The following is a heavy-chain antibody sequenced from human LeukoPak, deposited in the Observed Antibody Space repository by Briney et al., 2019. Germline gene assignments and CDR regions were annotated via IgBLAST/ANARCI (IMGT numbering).Heavy chain of an antibody. CDR3: ARRSSKRFNWYFEL. J-gene: IGHJ2*01. Sequence: PSETLSLTCAVYGGSFSGYYWSWIRQPPGKGLEWIGEINHSGSTNYNPSLKSRVTISVDTSKNQFSLKLSSVTAADTAVYYCARRSSKRFNWYFELWGRGTLVTVSS. CDR2: INHSGST. V-gene: IGHV4-34*01. D-gene: IGHD5-24*01. CDR1: GGSFSGYY.